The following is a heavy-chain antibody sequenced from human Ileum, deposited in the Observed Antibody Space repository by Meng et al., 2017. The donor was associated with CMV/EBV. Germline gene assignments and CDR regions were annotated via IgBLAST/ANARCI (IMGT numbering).Heavy chain of an antibody. V-gene: IGHV4-34*01. CDR3: ARGLFRYPAYFDL. CDR1: GGVLKDAF. CDR2: INHVGRT. Sequence: GEGLLKASSTLFSRRASDGGVLKDAFMCWSHPSRGNGHQWIAEINHVGRTNSNPYLASRVTISQDTSKSPCSLKLNSVTVADSAVYYCARGLFRYPAYFDLWGQGTLVTVSS. D-gene: IGHD3-16*02. J-gene: IGHJ4*02.